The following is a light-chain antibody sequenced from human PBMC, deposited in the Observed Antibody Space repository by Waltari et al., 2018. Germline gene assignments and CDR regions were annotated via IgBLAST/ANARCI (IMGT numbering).Light chain of an antibody. Sequence: QSVLTQPPSASGTPGQKVTIYCNGSSSNIGSNYVYWYQQFPGTAPKLLIFKNNQRPSGVPDRFSDSKSGTSASLAINGLRSEDEADYYCAAWDDSLSGLVLGGGTKVTVL. J-gene: IGLJ3*02. CDR1: SSNIGSNY. CDR2: KNN. CDR3: AAWDDSLSGLV. V-gene: IGLV1-47*01.